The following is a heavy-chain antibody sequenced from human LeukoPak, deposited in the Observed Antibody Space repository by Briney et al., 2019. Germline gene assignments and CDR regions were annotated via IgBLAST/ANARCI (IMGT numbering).Heavy chain of an antibody. CDR2: INHSGST. CDR3: ARGRASVTTWFDY. J-gene: IGHJ4*02. Sequence: PSETLSLTCAVYGGSFSGYYWSWIRQPPGKGLEWIGEINHSGSTNYNPFLKSRVTISVDTSKNQFSLKLSSVTAADTAVYYCARGRASVTTWFDYWGQGTLVTVSS. CDR1: GGSFSGYY. D-gene: IGHD4-17*01. V-gene: IGHV4-34*01.